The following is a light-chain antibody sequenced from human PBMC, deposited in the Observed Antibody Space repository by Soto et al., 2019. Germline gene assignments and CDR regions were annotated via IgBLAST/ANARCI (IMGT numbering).Light chain of an antibody. CDR3: CSYAGSYTLV. CDR2: DVT. Sequence: QSALTQPRSVSGSLGQSVTISCTGTISDVRNYNYVSWYQQHPGKAPKLMIYDVTERPSGVPDRFSGSKSGNTASLTISGLQAEDEADYYCCSYAGSYTLVFGGGTKLTVL. CDR1: ISDVRNYNY. J-gene: IGLJ2*01. V-gene: IGLV2-11*01.